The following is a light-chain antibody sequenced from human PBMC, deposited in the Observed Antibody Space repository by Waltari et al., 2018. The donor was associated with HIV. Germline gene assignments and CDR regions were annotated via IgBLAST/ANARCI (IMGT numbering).Light chain of an antibody. V-gene: IGLV2-14*01. CDR2: GVY. J-gene: IGLJ2*01. CDR1: TSDLGIFDS. CDR3: CSYTAIHTLI. Sequence: QSALTQPASVSGSPGQSITIPCAGTTSDLGIFDSVSWYQQHPGRAPQLMIFGVYSRPSGVSSRFSGSKSGNTASLTISGLQAEDEANYYCCSYTAIHTLIFGGGTKLTVL.